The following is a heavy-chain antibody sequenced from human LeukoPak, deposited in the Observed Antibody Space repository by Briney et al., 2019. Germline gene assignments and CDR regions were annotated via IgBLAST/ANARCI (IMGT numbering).Heavy chain of an antibody. CDR1: GFTVSSNY. Sequence: GGSLRLSCAASGFTVSSNYMNWVRQAPGKGLEWVSAITGSGGRTYYADSVKGRFTISRDNSKNTLYLQMNSLRAEDTAVYYCAKDRGQLDGFDPWGQGTLVTVSS. CDR3: AKDRGQLDGFDP. J-gene: IGHJ5*02. CDR2: ITGSGGRT. D-gene: IGHD3-10*01. V-gene: IGHV3-23*01.